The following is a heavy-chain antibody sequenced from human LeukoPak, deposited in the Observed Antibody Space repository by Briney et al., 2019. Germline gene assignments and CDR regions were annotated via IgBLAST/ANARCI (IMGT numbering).Heavy chain of an antibody. D-gene: IGHD6-19*01. CDR1: GFTFSSYA. V-gene: IGHV3-53*01. J-gene: IGHJ4*02. CDR3: ARGVTVPGVGSY. CDR2: IYGGDTT. Sequence: GGSLRLSCAASGFTFSSYAMNWVRQAPGKGLEWVSVIYGGDTTYYADSVKGRFTISRDNSKNTLYLQMNSLRAEDTAVYYCARGVTVPGVGSYWGQGTLVTVSS.